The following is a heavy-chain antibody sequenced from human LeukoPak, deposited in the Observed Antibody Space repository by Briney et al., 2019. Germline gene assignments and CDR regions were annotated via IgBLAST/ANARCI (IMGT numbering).Heavy chain of an antibody. V-gene: IGHV3-23*01. J-gene: IGHJ4*02. D-gene: IGHD5-24*01. CDR3: AKGTGFGDGYNYEFFDS. CDR1: GFTFSSYA. CDR2: ISGSGGST. Sequence: GGSLRLSCAASGFTFSSYAMSWVRQAPGKGLERVSAISGSGGSTYYADSVKGRFTISRDNSKNTLYLQMNSLRAEDTAVYYCAKGTGFGDGYNYEFFDSWGQGTLVPASS.